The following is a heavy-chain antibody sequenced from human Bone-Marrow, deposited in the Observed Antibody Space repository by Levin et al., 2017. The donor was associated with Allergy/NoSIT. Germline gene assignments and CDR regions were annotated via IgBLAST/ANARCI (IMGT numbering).Heavy chain of an antibody. CDR2: ISNDGNNK. D-gene: IGHD3-16*02. V-gene: IGHV3-30*18. CDR3: AKAGGKSYTPFDP. J-gene: IGHJ5*02. CDR1: GFTFRNYG. Sequence: SCAASGFTFRNYGMHWVRQAPGKGLEWVALISNDGNNKFYADSVKGRSSISRDNSKNTVSLQMDSLRTDDTAVYYCAKAGGKSYTPFDPWGQGTLVTVSS.